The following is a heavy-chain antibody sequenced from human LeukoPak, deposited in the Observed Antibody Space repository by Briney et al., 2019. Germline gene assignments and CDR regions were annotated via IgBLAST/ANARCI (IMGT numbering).Heavy chain of an antibody. Sequence: ASVKVSCKASGYTFTSYYMHWVRQAPGQGLEWMGIINPSGGSTSYAQKFQGRVTITRDTSASTAYMELSSLRSEDTAVYYCARGPYYYDSSGSKKYYFDYWGQGTLVTVSS. D-gene: IGHD3-22*01. V-gene: IGHV1-46*01. CDR1: GYTFTSYY. J-gene: IGHJ4*02. CDR2: INPSGGST. CDR3: ARGPYYYDSSGSKKYYFDY.